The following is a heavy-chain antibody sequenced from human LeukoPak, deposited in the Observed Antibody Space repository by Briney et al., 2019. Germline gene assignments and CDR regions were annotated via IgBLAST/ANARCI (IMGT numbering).Heavy chain of an antibody. CDR1: GYTFTSYG. V-gene: IGHV1-18*01. CDR3: ARGRGSTSGY. Sequence: ASVKVSCTASGYTFTSYGITWVRQAPGHGLEWMGWISTYNGNTNYAQNLQGRVTMTTDPSTSTAYMELRSLRSDDTAVYYCARGRGSTSGYWGQGTLVTVSS. J-gene: IGHJ4*02. CDR2: ISTYNGNT. D-gene: IGHD5-12*01.